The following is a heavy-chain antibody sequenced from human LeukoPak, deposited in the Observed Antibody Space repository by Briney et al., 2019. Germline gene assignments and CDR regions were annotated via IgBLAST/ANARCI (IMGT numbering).Heavy chain of an antibody. Sequence: SETLSLTCTVSGGSISSSSYCWGWIRQPPGKGLEWIGSIYYSGSTYYNPSLKSRVTISVDTSKNQFSLKLSSVTAADTAVYYCARLSSAMSRVDYWGQGTLVTVSS. J-gene: IGHJ4*02. CDR1: GGSISSSSYC. V-gene: IGHV4-39*01. D-gene: IGHD2-2*01. CDR2: IYYSGST. CDR3: ARLSSAMSRVDY.